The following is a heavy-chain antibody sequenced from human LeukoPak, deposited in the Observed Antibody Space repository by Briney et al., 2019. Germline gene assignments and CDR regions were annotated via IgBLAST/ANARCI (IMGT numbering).Heavy chain of an antibody. D-gene: IGHD3-16*02. CDR1: GYTFTSYY. J-gene: IGHJ4*02. Sequence: ASVKVSCKASGYTFTSYYMHWVRQAPGQGLEWMGWISAYNGNTNYAQKLQGRVTMTTDTSTSTAYMELRSLRSDDTAVYYCARDRPYDYVWGSYRSGLDYWGQGTLVTVSS. V-gene: IGHV1-18*04. CDR3: ARDRPYDYVWGSYRSGLDY. CDR2: ISAYNGNT.